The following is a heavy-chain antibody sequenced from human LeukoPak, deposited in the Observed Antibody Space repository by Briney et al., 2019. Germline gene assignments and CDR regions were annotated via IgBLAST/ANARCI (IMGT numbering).Heavy chain of an antibody. CDR1: GFTFSDYY. Sequence: GGSLRLSCAASGFTFSDYYMSWIRQAPGKGMEWVSYISSSGSTIYYADSVKGRFTISRDNAKNSLYLQMNSLRAEDTAVYYCARYRTRWWLYDYWGQGTLVTVSS. V-gene: IGHV3-11*01. CDR2: ISSSGSTI. J-gene: IGHJ4*02. D-gene: IGHD6-13*01. CDR3: ARYRTRWWLYDY.